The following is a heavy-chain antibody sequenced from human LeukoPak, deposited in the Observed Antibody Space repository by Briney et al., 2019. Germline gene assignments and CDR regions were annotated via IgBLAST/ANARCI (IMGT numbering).Heavy chain of an antibody. CDR2: INHSGST. CDR3: ARVGMATTRGAFDI. V-gene: IGHV4-34*01. D-gene: IGHD5-24*01. J-gene: IGHJ3*02. Sequence: SETLSLTCAVYGGSFSGYYWSWIRQPPGKGLEWIGEINHSGSTNYNPSLKSRVTISVDTSKNQFSLKLSSVTAADTAVYYCARVGMATTRGAFDIWGQGTMVTVSS. CDR1: GGSFSGYY.